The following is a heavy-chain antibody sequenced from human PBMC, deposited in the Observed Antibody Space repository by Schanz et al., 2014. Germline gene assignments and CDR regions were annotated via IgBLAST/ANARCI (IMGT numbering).Heavy chain of an antibody. CDR2: LSGSGAGT. Sequence: EVQLLESGGGLVQPGGSLRLSCAASGFTFSNYAMGWVRQTPGKGLEWVSTLSGSGAGTFYADSVKGRFIVSRDNSKNTLYLEMNRLRVDDTAVYYCSKDKQGSRSDDSWGQGTLVTVSS. CDR3: SKDKQGSRSDDS. J-gene: IGHJ5*01. V-gene: IGHV3-23*01. CDR1: GFTFSNYA. D-gene: IGHD2-15*01.